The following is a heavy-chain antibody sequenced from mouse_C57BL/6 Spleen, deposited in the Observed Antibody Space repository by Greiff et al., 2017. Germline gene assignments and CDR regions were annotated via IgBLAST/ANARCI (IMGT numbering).Heavy chain of an antibody. CDR2: ISDGGSYT. J-gene: IGHJ2*01. V-gene: IGHV5-4*03. CDR1: GFTFSSYA. Sequence: EVKLVESGGGLVKSGGSLKLSCAASGFTFSSYAMSWVRQTPEKRLEWVATISDGGSYTYYPDNVKGRFTISRDNAKNNLYLQMSHLKSEDTAMYYCARAGGNYDYWGQGTTLTVSS. CDR3: ARAGGNYDY. D-gene: IGHD2-1*01.